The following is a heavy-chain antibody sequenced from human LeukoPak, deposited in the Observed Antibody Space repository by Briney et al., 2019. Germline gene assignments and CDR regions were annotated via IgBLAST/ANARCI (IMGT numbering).Heavy chain of an antibody. D-gene: IGHD3-22*01. Sequence: PSETLSLTCAVYGGSFTTYYWSWIRQPPGKGLEWIGEINHRVSTNYDPSLKSRVTISVDTSKNQFSLKLSSVTAADTAVYYCARTTWPMIVGGQYMDVWGKGTTVTISS. CDR3: ARTTWPMIVGGQYMDV. V-gene: IGHV4-34*01. CDR2: INHRVST. CDR1: GGSFTTYY. J-gene: IGHJ6*03.